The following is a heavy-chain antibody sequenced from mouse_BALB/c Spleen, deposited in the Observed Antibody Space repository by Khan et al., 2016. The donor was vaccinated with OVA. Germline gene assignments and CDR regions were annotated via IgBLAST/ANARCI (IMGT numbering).Heavy chain of an antibody. Sequence: QVQLQQPGAELVRPGTSVKVSCKASGYAFTNYLIEWVKQRPGQGLEWIGVINPGSGGTNYNEKFKGKATLTADKSSSTAYMQLSSLTSDVSAVLFCTRGGFGGFAYWGQGTLVIVSA. CDR3: TRGGFGGFAY. V-gene: IGHV1-54*01. D-gene: IGHD3-1*01. CDR1: GYAFTNYL. CDR2: INPGSGGT. J-gene: IGHJ3*01.